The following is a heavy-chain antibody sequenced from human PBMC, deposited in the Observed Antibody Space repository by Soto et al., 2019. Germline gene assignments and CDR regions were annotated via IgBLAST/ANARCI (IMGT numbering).Heavy chain of an antibody. CDR2: IIPIFGTA. Sequence: SVKVSCKASGGTFSSYAISWVRQAPGQGLEWMGGIIPIFGTANYAQKFQGRVTITADESTSTAYMELSSLRSEDTAVYYCARALDIVATMTANDYYYYGMDVWGQGTTVTVSS. D-gene: IGHD5-12*01. CDR1: GGTFSSYA. CDR3: ARALDIVATMTANDYYYYGMDV. J-gene: IGHJ6*02. V-gene: IGHV1-69*13.